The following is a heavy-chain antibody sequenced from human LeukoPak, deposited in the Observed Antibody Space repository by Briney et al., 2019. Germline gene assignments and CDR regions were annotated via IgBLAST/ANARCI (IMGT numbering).Heavy chain of an antibody. Sequence: GSSVKVSCKASGGTFSSYAISWVRQAPGQGLEWMGGIIPIFGTANYAQKFQGRVTITADKSTSTAYMELSSLRSEDTAVYYCAREKLNSYGFDYWGQGTLVTVSS. V-gene: IGHV1-69*06. D-gene: IGHD5-18*01. J-gene: IGHJ4*02. CDR3: AREKLNSYGFDY. CDR1: GGTFSSYA. CDR2: IIPIFGTA.